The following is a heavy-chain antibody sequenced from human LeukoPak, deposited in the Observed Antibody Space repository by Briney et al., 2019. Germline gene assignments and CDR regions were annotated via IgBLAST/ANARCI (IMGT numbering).Heavy chain of an antibody. Sequence: VSVKVSCKACGYTFTGYYMHWVRQAPGQGLEWMGWINPNSGGTNYAQKFQGRVTMTRDTSISTAYMELSRLRSDDTAVYYCRVVPAAAFDYWGQGTLVTVSS. D-gene: IGHD2-2*01. J-gene: IGHJ4*02. CDR3: RVVPAAAFDY. CDR1: GYTFTGYY. CDR2: INPNSGGT. V-gene: IGHV1-2*02.